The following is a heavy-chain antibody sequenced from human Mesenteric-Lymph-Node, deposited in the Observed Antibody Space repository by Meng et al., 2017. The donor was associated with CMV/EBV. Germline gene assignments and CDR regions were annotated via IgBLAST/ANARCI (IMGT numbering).Heavy chain of an antibody. J-gene: IGHJ6*02. CDR3: ASVEMATIYYYGMDV. Sequence: ASVKVSCKASGYTFTGYYMHWVRQAPGQGLEWMGWINPNSGGTNYTQKFQGRVTVTRDTSISTVFMELSRLTSDDMAVYYCASVEMATIYYYGMDVWGQGTTVTVSS. CDR1: GYTFTGYY. CDR2: INPNSGGT. V-gene: IGHV1-2*02. D-gene: IGHD5-24*01.